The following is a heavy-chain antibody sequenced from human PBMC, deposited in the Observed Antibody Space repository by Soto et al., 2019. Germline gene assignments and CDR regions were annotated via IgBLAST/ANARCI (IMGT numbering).Heavy chain of an antibody. CDR1: GGSISSYY. CDR3: ARDRAWGTCDY. V-gene: IGHV4-59*01. CDR2: IYYSGST. D-gene: IGHD3-16*01. Sequence: QVQLQESGPGLVKPSETLSLTCTVSGGSISSYYWSWIRQPPGKGLEWIGYIYYSGSTIYNPSLKSRVTLSVDTAKNQVSLKLTAVTAADTAVYYGARDRAWGTCDYWGQGTLVTVSS. J-gene: IGHJ4*02.